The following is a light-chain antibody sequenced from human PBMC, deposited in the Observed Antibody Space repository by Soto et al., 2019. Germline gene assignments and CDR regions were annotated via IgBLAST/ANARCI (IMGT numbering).Light chain of an antibody. CDR2: AAS. Sequence: DIQMTQSPSSLSASVGYRVTVICRASQSISSYLNWYQQKPGKAPTLLITAASTLESGVPSRLSGRGSGTSFTLTISSLQPEDFATYYCQQSYSKPLLTFGGGTNVDIK. J-gene: IGKJ4*01. V-gene: IGKV1-39*01. CDR3: QQSYSKPLLT. CDR1: QSISSY.